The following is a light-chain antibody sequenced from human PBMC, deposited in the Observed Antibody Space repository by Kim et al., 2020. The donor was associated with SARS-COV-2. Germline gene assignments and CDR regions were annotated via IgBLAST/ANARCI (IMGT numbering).Light chain of an antibody. Sequence: PGGTVTLTCESNTEAVTSGHFPYWFKQKPGQAPRTLIYDTDKRHSWTPARFSGSLLGGKAALPLSAAQAEDEADYYCLLSYSDSRVFGGGTQLTVL. CDR2: DTD. CDR1: TEAVTSGHF. CDR3: LLSYSDSRV. J-gene: IGLJ2*01. V-gene: IGLV7-46*01.